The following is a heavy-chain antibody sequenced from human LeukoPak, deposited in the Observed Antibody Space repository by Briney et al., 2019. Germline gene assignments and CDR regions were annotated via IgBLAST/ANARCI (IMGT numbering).Heavy chain of an antibody. Sequence: GASVKVSCKVSGYTLTELSMHWVRQAPGKRLEWMGGFDPEDGETIYAQKFQGRVTMTEDTSTDTAYMELSSLRSEDTAVYYCATGGIAAATKLIKFDYWGQGTLVTVSS. CDR1: GYTLTELS. CDR3: ATGGIAAATKLIKFDY. D-gene: IGHD6-13*01. J-gene: IGHJ4*02. V-gene: IGHV1-24*01. CDR2: FDPEDGET.